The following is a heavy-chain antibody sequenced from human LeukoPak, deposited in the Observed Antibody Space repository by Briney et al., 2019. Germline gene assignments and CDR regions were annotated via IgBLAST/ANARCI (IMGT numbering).Heavy chain of an antibody. CDR1: GYSFTTYW. D-gene: IGHD5-24*01. J-gene: IGHJ4*02. V-gene: IGHV5-51*01. CDR2: IYPGDSET. CDR3: ARLGIRDGYNYADY. Sequence: GESLKISCKGSGYSFTTYWVAWVGQMPGKGLEWMGIIYPGDSETRYSPSFQGQVTFSADKSISTAYVQWSSLKASDSATYYCARLGIRDGYNYADYWGQGTQVTVS.